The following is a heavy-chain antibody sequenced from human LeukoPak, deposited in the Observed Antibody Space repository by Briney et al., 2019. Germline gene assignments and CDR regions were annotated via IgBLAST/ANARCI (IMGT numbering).Heavy chain of an antibody. CDR2: IKQDGSEI. CDR1: EFTFSSYW. CDR3: ARWDGYNFPFDY. V-gene: IGHV3-7*04. J-gene: IGHJ4*02. Sequence: PGGSLRLSCAASEFTFSSYWMSWVRQAPGKGLEWVANIKQDGSEIYYVDSVKGRFTISRDNAKNSLYLQMKSLRAEDTAVYYCARWDGYNFPFDYWGQGTLVTVSS. D-gene: IGHD5-24*01.